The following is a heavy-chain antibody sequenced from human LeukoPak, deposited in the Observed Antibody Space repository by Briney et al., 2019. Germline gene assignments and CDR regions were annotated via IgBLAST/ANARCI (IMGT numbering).Heavy chain of an antibody. CDR1: GGSISSYY. CDR3: ARVPQWLAFDY. J-gene: IGHJ4*02. D-gene: IGHD6-19*01. V-gene: IGHV4-59*01. CDR2: IYYSGST. Sequence: SETLSLTCTVSGGSISSYYWSWIRQPPGKGLEWIGYIYYSGSTNYNPSLKSRVTISVDTSKNQFSLKLSSVTAADTAVYYCARVPQWLAFDYWGQGALVTVSS.